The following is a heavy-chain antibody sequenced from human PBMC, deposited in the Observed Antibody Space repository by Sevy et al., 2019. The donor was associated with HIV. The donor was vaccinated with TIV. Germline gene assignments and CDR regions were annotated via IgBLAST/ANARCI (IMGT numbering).Heavy chain of an antibody. CDR2: FDPEDGET. V-gene: IGHV1-24*01. D-gene: IGHD3-22*01. CDR3: AITKDYYDNSGYPFDY. Sequence: ASVKVSCKVFGYTLSELSMHWVRQTPGKGLEWMGSFDPEDGETIYEQKFQGRVAMTEYKSTDTAYMELRSLRSEDTAVFYCAITKDYYDNSGYPFDYWGQGTLVTVSS. J-gene: IGHJ4*02. CDR1: GYTLSELS.